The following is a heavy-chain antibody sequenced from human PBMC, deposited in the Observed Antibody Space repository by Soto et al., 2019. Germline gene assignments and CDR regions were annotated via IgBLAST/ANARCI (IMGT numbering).Heavy chain of an antibody. D-gene: IGHD2-2*01. Sequence: PGGSLRLSCAASGFTFSSYAMSWVRQAPGKGLEWVSAISGSGGSTYYADSVKGRFTISRDNSKNTLYLQMNSLRAEDTAVYYCAKEEPLSGTRDIVVVPAAIGINDFDYWGQGTLVTVAS. CDR1: GFTFSSYA. CDR2: ISGSGGST. J-gene: IGHJ4*02. V-gene: IGHV3-23*01. CDR3: AKEEPLSGTRDIVVVPAAIGINDFDY.